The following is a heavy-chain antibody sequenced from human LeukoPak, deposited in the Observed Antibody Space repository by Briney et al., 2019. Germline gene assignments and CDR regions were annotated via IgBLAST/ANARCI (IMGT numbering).Heavy chain of an antibody. CDR2: LKPSFGTA. J-gene: IGHJ5*02. V-gene: IGHV1-69*13. CDR3: ARVQSDCPIVSCHDKGYFDH. Sequence: ASVKVSCKASGGTFSNYPVTWVRQAPGQGLEWMGGLKPSFGTANYAQKFQGRVTITADESTGAAYMELSSLRSDDTAVYYCARVQSDCPIVSCHDKGYFDHWGQGTLVTVSS. D-gene: IGHD2-2*01. CDR1: GGTFSNYP.